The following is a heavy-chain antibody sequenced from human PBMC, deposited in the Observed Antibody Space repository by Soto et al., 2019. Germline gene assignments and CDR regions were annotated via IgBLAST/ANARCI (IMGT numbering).Heavy chain of an antibody. CDR2: IYTTGST. Sequence: SETLSLTCTVSGDYIGGGGYSWTWIRQHPGKGLEWLAYIYTTGSTYYTPSLKSRVGISVDTSKNQFSLKLSSVTAADTAVYYCARGIPVSGSFDYWGQGTLVT. D-gene: IGHD6-19*01. J-gene: IGHJ4*02. CDR3: ARGIPVSGSFDY. V-gene: IGHV4-31*03. CDR1: GDYIGGGGYS.